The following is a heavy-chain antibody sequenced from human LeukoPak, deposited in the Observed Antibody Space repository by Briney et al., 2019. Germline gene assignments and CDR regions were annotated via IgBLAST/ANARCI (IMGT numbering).Heavy chain of an antibody. V-gene: IGHV3-73*01. Sequence: GGSLRLSCAASGFTFSGSAMHWVPQASGKGLEWVGRIRSKANSYATAYAASVKGRFTISRDDSKNTAYLQMNSLRTEDTAVYYCTRHVDTAMVTDYWGQGTLVTVSS. CDR1: GFTFSGSA. CDR3: TRHVDTAMVTDY. D-gene: IGHD5-18*01. CDR2: IRSKANSYAT. J-gene: IGHJ4*02.